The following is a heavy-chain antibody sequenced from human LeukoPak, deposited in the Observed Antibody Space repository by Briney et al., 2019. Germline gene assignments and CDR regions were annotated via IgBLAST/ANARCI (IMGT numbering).Heavy chain of an antibody. D-gene: IGHD3-3*01. CDR3: ATSLISKDEWLFHPSFDY. CDR2: VIPIFGTA. V-gene: IGHV1-69*13. CDR1: GGTFSSYA. J-gene: IGHJ4*02. Sequence: GASVKVSCKASGGTFSSYAISWVRQAPGQGLEWMRGVIPIFGTANYAQKFQGRVTITADESTSTAYMELSSLRSEDTAVYYCATSLISKDEWLFHPSFDYWGQGTLVTVSS.